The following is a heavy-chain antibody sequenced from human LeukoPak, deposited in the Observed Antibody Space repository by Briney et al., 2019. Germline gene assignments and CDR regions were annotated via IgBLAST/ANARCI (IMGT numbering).Heavy chain of an antibody. D-gene: IGHD3-22*01. Sequence: GGSLRLSCAVSGITLSNYGMSWVRQAPGKGLEWVAGISDSGGRTNYADSVKGGFTISRDNPKNTLYLQMNSLRAEDTAVYFCAKRGVVIRVILVGFHKEAYYFDSWGQGALVTVSS. CDR2: ISDSGGRT. V-gene: IGHV3-23*01. J-gene: IGHJ4*02. CDR1: GITLSNYG. CDR3: AKRGVVIRVILVGFHKEAYYFDS.